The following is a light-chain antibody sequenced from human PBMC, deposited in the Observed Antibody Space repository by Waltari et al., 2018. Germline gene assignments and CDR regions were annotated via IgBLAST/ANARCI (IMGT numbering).Light chain of an antibody. J-gene: IGLJ2*01. V-gene: IGLV3-25*03. CDR2: KDT. Sequence: SYELRQPPSMSVSPGQTARITCSGDELPKQHAFWYHQKAGQAPVLMIFKDTERPSGIPERFSGSSSGTTATLTISGVQAEDEGDYYCQSADSTGRNVVFGGGTKVTVL. CDR1: ELPKQH. CDR3: QSADSTGRNVV.